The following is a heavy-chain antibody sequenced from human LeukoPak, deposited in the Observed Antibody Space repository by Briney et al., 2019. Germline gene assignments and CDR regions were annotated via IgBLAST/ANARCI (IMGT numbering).Heavy chain of an antibody. CDR2: INPNRGGT. Sequence: ASVKVSCKASGCTFTGYFMRWVRQAPGQGLEWMGWINPNRGGTNYAQKFQGRVTMTRDTSISTAYMQRSRLRSDDTAVYYCASEGTAMADFDYWGQGTLVTVSS. V-gene: IGHV1-2*02. CDR1: GCTFTGYF. D-gene: IGHD5-18*01. J-gene: IGHJ4*02. CDR3: ASEGTAMADFDY.